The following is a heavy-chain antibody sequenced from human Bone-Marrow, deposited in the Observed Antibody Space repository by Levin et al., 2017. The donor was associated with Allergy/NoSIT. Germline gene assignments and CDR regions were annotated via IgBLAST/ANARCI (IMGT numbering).Heavy chain of an antibody. Sequence: GASVKVSCEASGFIFYSYWMTWVRQAPGKGLEWVANIKQDGSEEYYVDSVKGRFSISRDNTKNSLYLQMNGLRDEDTAVYYCARGVGSGWSDYWGQGTLVTVSS. CDR1: GFIFYSYW. V-gene: IGHV3-7*01. D-gene: IGHD6-19*01. CDR3: ARGVGSGWSDY. CDR2: IKQDGSEE. J-gene: IGHJ4*02.